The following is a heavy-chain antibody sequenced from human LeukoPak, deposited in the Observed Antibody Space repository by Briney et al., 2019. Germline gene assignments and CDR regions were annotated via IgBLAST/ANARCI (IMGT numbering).Heavy chain of an antibody. V-gene: IGHV3-30*18. CDR3: AKDLGYSGYVDY. D-gene: IGHD5-12*01. Sequence: GGSLRLSCAASGFTFSSYGMHWVRQASGKGLEWVAVISYDGSNKYYADSVKGRFTISRDNSKNTLYLQMNSLRAEDTAVYYCAKDLGYSGYVDYWGQGTLVTVSS. CDR2: ISYDGSNK. CDR1: GFTFSSYG. J-gene: IGHJ4*02.